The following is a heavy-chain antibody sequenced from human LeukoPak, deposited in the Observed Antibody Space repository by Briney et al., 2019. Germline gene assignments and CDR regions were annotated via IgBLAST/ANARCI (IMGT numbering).Heavy chain of an antibody. D-gene: IGHD3-3*01. Sequence: GESLKISCKGSGYSFTSYWIGWVRQMPGKGLEWMGTINPDDSDTRYSPSFQGQVTFSADKSISTAYLQWSSLKASDTAMYYCARHVSDYDFWSGYSGYYFDYWGQGTLVTVSS. V-gene: IGHV5-51*01. CDR1: GYSFTSYW. CDR3: ARHVSDYDFWSGYSGYYFDY. J-gene: IGHJ4*02. CDR2: INPDDSDT.